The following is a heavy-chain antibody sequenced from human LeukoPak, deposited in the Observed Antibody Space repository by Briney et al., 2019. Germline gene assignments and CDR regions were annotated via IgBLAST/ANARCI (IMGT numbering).Heavy chain of an antibody. D-gene: IGHD1-26*01. J-gene: IGHJ4*02. CDR2: ISAHNGNT. V-gene: IGHV1-18*01. CDR1: GYTFTNYG. CDR3: ARDKWDSGSHGFDY. Sequence: ASVKVSCKASGYTFTNYGISWVRQAPGQGLEWMGWISAHNGNTNYAQKLQGRVTMTTDTSTSTAYMELRSLRSDDTAVYYCARDKWDSGSHGFDYWGQGTLVTVSS.